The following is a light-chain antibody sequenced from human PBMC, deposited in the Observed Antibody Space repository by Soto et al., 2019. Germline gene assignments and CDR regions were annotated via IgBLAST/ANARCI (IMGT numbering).Light chain of an antibody. V-gene: IGLV2-14*01. CDR1: SNDVGAFKY. J-gene: IGLJ1*01. CDR2: EVS. Sequence: QSVLTQPASVSGSPGQTITISCTGTSNDVGAFKYVSWYQQHPGKAPKLIIYEVSNRPSGVSNRFSGSKSGNTASLTISGLQAEDEADYYCTSYTRSSTYVFGTGTKVTVL. CDR3: TSYTRSSTYV.